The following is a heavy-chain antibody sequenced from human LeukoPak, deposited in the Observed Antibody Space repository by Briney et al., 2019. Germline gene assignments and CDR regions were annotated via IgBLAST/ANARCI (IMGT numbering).Heavy chain of an antibody. CDR1: GYTFTSYA. J-gene: IGHJ4*02. Sequence: GASVKVSCKASGYTFTSYAMNWVRQAPGQGLEWMGWINPNSGGTNYAQKFQGRVTMTRDTSISTAYMELSRLRSDDTAVYYCASRYGSGSYYKSWGQGTLVTVSS. D-gene: IGHD3-10*01. V-gene: IGHV1-2*02. CDR3: ASRYGSGSYYKS. CDR2: INPNSGGT.